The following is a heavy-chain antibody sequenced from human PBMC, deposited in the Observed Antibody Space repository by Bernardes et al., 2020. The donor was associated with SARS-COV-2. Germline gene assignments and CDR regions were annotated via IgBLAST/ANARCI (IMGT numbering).Heavy chain of an antibody. Sequence: GGYLRRSRAASGFTFSSYGMHWVRQAPGKGLEWVAVIWYDGSNKYYADSVKGRFTISRDNSKNTLYLQMNSLRAEDTAVYYCARELSYYGMDVWGQGTTVTVSS. V-gene: IGHV3-33*01. CDR3: ARELSYYGMDV. J-gene: IGHJ6*02. CDR1: GFTFSSYG. CDR2: IWYDGSNK.